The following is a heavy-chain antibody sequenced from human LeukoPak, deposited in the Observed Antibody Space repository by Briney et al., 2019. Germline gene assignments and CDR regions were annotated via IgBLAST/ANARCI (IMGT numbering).Heavy chain of an antibody. CDR1: GFTFSDYE. V-gene: IGHV3-48*03. Sequence: GGSLRLSCAVSGFTFSDYEMNWVRQAPGKGLEWVAYTINGGSIIYYGDSVKGRFTISRDNAKNSLHLQMNSLRAEDTAVYYCARQRIAVTVGGDFDYWGQGTLVTVSS. CDR3: ARQRIAVTVGGDFDY. CDR2: TINGGSII. D-gene: IGHD6-19*01. J-gene: IGHJ4*02.